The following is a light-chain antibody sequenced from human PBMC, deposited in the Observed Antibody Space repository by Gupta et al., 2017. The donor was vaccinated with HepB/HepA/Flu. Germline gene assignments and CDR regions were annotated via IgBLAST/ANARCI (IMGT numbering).Light chain of an antibody. V-gene: IGLV3-25*03. CDR3: QTADGSGTYVV. CDR2: KDT. Sequence: SSELTQPPSVSVSPGQTARITCSGDALSNQYAYWYQQKQGQAPVLLIYKDTRRPSGIPERFSGSSSGKTVTLTISGVQAEDEADYHCQTADGSGTYVVFGGGTKLTVL. J-gene: IGLJ2*01. CDR1: ALSNQY.